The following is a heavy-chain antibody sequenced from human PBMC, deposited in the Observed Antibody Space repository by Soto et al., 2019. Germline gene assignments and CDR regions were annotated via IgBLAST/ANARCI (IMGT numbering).Heavy chain of an antibody. CDR3: TRGGTPTDY. Sequence: QVQLVQSGAEVKKPGASVKVSCKASGYTFTNFGISWVRQAPGQGLEWMGWISAYNGNTTYAQNFQGRVTMTPDPSTSTAYTELRRLRSEAMAVYYWTRGGTPTDYWRQGTLGTVS. CDR2: ISAYNGNT. CDR1: GYTFTNFG. J-gene: IGHJ4*02. D-gene: IGHD3-16*01. V-gene: IGHV1-18*03.